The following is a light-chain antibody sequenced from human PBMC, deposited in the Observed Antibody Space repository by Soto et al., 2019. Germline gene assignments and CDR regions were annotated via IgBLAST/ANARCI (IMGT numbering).Light chain of an antibody. CDR2: EVS. Sequence: QSVLTQPPSASGSPGQSVAISCTGTSSDVGGYNYVSWYQQHPGKAPKLMIYEVSKRPSGVPDRFSGSKSGNTASLTVSGLQAEDEAEYSCNSYAGTNNYVVFGGGTKLTVL. CDR3: NSYAGTNNYVV. J-gene: IGLJ2*01. CDR1: SSDVGGYNY. V-gene: IGLV2-8*01.